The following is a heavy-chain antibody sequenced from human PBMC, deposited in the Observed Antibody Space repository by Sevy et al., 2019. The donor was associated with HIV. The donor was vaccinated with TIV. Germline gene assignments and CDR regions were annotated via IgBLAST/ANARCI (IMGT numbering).Heavy chain of an antibody. V-gene: IGHV4-39*01. CDR2: IYYSGST. D-gene: IGHD1-26*01. Sequence: SETLSLTCTVSGGSISSSSYYWGWIRQPPGKGLEWIGSIYYSGSTYYNPSLKSRVTISVDTSKNRFSLKLSSVTAADTAVYYCARLSPRYSGSYNNWFDPWGQGTLVTVSS. CDR3: ARLSPRYSGSYNNWFDP. CDR1: GGSISSSSYY. J-gene: IGHJ5*02.